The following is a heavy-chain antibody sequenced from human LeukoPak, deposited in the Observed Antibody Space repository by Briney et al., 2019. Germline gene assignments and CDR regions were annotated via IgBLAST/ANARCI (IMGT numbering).Heavy chain of an antibody. D-gene: IGHD6-19*01. CDR1: GFTFRSYG. V-gene: IGHV3-15*01. J-gene: IGHJ4*02. CDR3: TESYSSAWPFDF. Sequence: PGGSLRLSCAASGFTFRSYGMSWVRQAPGKGLEWVGRIKSKNDDGTTDYAAPVRGRFTISRDDSKNMVFLQMNSLKTEDTAVYYCTESYSSAWPFDFWGQGTLVTVSS. CDR2: IKSKNDDGTT.